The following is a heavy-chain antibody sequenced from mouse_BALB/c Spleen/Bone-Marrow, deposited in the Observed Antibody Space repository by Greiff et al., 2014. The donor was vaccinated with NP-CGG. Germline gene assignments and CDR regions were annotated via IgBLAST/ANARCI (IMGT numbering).Heavy chain of an antibody. CDR3: ARGGEFITSAFDY. D-gene: IGHD1-2*01. CDR1: GFSLTSSG. CDR2: IWAGGST. J-gene: IGHJ2*01. Sequence: VKLMESGPGLVAPSQSLSITCTVSGFSLTSSGVHWVRQPPGKGLEWLGVIWAGGSTNYNSALMSRLSISKDNSKSQVFLKMNSLQTDDTAMFYCARGGEFITSAFDYWGQGTTLTVSS. V-gene: IGHV2-9*02.